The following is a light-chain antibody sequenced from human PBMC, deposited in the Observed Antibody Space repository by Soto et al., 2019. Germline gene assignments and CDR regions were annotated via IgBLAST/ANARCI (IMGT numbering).Light chain of an antibody. J-gene: IGLJ1*01. CDR3: SSYASSSNPYV. CDR2: DVT. V-gene: IGLV2-14*03. CDR1: ISDVGGYNY. Sequence: QSVLTQPASVSGSPGQSITISCTGTISDVGGYNYVSWYQQHPGKAPKLMIYDVTDRPSGVSNRFSGSKSGNTASLTISGLQAEDEADYFCSSYASSSNPYVFGTGTKVTVL.